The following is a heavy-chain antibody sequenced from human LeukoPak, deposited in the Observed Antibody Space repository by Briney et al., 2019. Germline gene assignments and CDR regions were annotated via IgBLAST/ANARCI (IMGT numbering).Heavy chain of an antibody. D-gene: IGHD6-13*01. CDR3: ARDRTAAAGTYYYYYGMDV. V-gene: IGHV1-69*04. J-gene: IGHJ6*02. Sequence: ASVKVSCKASGGTFSSYAISWVRQAPGQGLEWMGRNIPILGIANYAQKFQGRVTITADKSTSTAYMELSSLRSEDTAVYYCARDRTAAAGTYYYYYGMDVWGQGTTVTVSS. CDR1: GGTFSSYA. CDR2: NIPILGIA.